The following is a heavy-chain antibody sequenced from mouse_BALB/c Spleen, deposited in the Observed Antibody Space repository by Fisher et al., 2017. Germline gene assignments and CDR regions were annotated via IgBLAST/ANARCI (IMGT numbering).Heavy chain of an antibody. CDR3: ASITTVVDYAMDY. D-gene: IGHD1-1*01. Sequence: RFTISRDNAKNNLYLQMSSLKSEDTAMYYCASITTVVDYAMDYWGQGTSVTVSS. J-gene: IGHJ4*01. V-gene: IGHV5-4*02.